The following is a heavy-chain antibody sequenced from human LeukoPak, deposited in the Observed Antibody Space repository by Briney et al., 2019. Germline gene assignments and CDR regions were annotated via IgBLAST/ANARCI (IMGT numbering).Heavy chain of an antibody. J-gene: IGHJ6*02. V-gene: IGHV3-11*01. CDR3: AREKSTYYYDSRPYYYGMDV. D-gene: IGHD3-22*01. Sequence: PGGSLRLSCAASGFTFSDYYMSWIRQAPGKGLEWVSYISSSGSTIYYADSVKGRFTISRDNAKNSLYLQMNSLRAEDTAVYYCAREKSTYYYDSRPYYYGMDVWGQGTTVTVSS. CDR1: GFTFSDYY. CDR2: ISSSGSTI.